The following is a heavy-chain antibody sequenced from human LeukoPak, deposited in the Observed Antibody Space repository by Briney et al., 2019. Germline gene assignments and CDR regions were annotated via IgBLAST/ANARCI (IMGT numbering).Heavy chain of an antibody. CDR3: ARGVGGYYSWYGFDY. V-gene: IGHV4-61*09. Sequence: PSQTLSLTCTVSGGSISSGSYYWSWIRQPAGKGLAWIGHIYTTGTTNYNASLKSRVTISVDTSNNHFSLKLSSVTAADTAVYYCARGVGGYYSWYGFDYWGRGTLVTVSS. J-gene: IGHJ4*02. CDR1: GGSISSGSYY. D-gene: IGHD6-13*01. CDR2: IYTTGTT.